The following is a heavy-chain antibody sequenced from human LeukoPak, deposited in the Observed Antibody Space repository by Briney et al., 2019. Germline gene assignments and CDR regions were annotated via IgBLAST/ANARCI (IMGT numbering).Heavy chain of an antibody. CDR2: IYTSGST. CDR3: ARDGIAAADPYYYYYMDV. CDR1: GGSISSYY. J-gene: IGHJ6*03. Sequence: PSETLSPTCTVSGGSISSYYWSWIRQPAGKGLEWIGRIYTSGSTNYNPSLKSRVTMSVDTSKNQSSLKLSSVTAADTAVYYCARDGIAAADPYYYYYMDVWGKGTTVTVSS. V-gene: IGHV4-4*07. D-gene: IGHD6-13*01.